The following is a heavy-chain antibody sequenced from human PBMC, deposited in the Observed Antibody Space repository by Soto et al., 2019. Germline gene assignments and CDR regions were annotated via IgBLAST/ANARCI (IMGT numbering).Heavy chain of an antibody. CDR3: TRSPREWLRFGDFFDY. CDR2: SNSEGTNT. J-gene: IGHJ4*02. CDR1: GFNFRSYW. V-gene: IGHV3-74*01. Sequence: EVELVESGGGLVQPGGSLRLSCAASGFNFRSYWIHWVRQAPGKGLMWVSHSNSEGTNTSYADSVKGRFTISRDNAKSTLFLQMNFLRAADTAVYYCTRSPREWLRFGDFFDYWGQGTLVTVST. D-gene: IGHD5-12*01.